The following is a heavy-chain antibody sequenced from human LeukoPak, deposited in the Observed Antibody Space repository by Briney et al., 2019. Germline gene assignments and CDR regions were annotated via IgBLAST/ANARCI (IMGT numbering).Heavy chain of an antibody. CDR1: GFNFGTYA. J-gene: IGHJ6*03. Sequence: GGSLRLSCAAAGFNFGTYAMSWVRQAPGKGLEWVSAISGNGGHTEYADSVKGRFTISRDNAKNSLYLQMNSLRAEDTAVYYCAREGRKSRGVDIVRKKETGYYYYMDVWGKGTTVTVSS. CDR2: ISGNGGHT. CDR3: AREGRKSRGVDIVRKKETGYYYYMDV. D-gene: IGHD2-15*01. V-gene: IGHV3-23*01.